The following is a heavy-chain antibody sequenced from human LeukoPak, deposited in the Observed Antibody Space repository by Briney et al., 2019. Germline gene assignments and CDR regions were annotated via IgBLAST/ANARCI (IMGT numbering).Heavy chain of an antibody. V-gene: IGHV3-30*04. J-gene: IGHJ5*02. CDR3: ARDLIVVTTQFDP. CDR1: GFTFSSYA. Sequence: GGSLRLSCAASGFTFSSYAMHWVRQAPGKGLEWVAVISYDGNNKYYADSVKGRFTISRDNSKNTLYLQMNSLRAEDTAVYYCARDLIVVTTQFDPWGQGTLVTVSS. CDR2: ISYDGNNK. D-gene: IGHD2-2*01.